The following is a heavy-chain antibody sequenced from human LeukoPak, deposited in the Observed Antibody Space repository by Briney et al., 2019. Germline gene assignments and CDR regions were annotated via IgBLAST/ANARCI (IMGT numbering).Heavy chain of an antibody. D-gene: IGHD3-16*02. V-gene: IGHV3-30*18. CDR3: AKGAPPWDDYVWGSYRSEPLSTEDYFDY. CDR1: GFTFSSYG. Sequence: GGSLRPSCAASGFTFSSYGMHWVRQAPGKGLEWVAVISYDGSNKYYADSVKGRFTISRDNSKNTLYLQMNSLRAEDTAVYYCAKGAPPWDDYVWGSYRSEPLSTEDYFDYWGQGTLVTVSS. CDR2: ISYDGSNK. J-gene: IGHJ4*02.